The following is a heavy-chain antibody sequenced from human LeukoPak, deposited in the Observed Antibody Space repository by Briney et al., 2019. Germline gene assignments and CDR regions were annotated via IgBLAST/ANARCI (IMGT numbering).Heavy chain of an antibody. D-gene: IGHD4-11*01. CDR2: IWSDGTET. V-gene: IGHV3-33*06. CDR3: AKDAQRGFDYSNSLEY. J-gene: IGHJ4*02. CDR1: GFTFSNYG. Sequence: PGGSLRLSCAASGFTFSNYGMHWVRQAPGKGLEWVAVIWSDGTETYYGDAVKGRFTISRDNSRNILYLQIDSLRGEDTAVYYCAKDAQRGFDYSNSLEYWGQGTLVTVSS.